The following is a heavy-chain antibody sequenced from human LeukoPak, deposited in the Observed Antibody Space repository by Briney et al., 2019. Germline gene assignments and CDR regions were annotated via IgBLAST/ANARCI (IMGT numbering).Heavy chain of an antibody. CDR3: AKGYCSSTSCKESVLDY. V-gene: IGHV3-23*01. D-gene: IGHD2-2*01. CDR1: GSIFSSYA. CDR2: ISGSGGST. J-gene: IGHJ4*02. Sequence: GGSLRLFCAPSGSIFSSYAMNWVRQDPGKGLEWVLAISGSGGSTYYSVKGRFTISRDNSKNTPYLQMSSLRAEDTAVYYCAKGYCSSTSCKESVLDYWGQGTLVTVSA.